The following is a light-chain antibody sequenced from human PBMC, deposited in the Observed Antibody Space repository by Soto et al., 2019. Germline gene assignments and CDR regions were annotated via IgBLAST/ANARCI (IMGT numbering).Light chain of an antibody. CDR1: QDINNW. Sequence: DIQMTQSPSSVSASVGDRVTITCRASQDINNWLAWYQQKPGEAPKLLIYAASTLEDGVPSRFRGSGSGTDFTLTITTLQPEDFATDYDQQADSLHLAFGGGTRVYIK. V-gene: IGKV1-12*01. CDR3: QQADSLHLA. J-gene: IGKJ4*01. CDR2: AAS.